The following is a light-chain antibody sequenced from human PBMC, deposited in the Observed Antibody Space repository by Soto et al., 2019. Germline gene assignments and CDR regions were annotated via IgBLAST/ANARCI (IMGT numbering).Light chain of an antibody. V-gene: IGKV1-5*03. CDR1: QSISSW. CDR2: KAS. J-gene: IGKJ1*01. CDR3: QHYNSYSEA. Sequence: IQMTPSPSTLSASVGDRVTLTCRASQSISSWLAWYQQKPGKAPKLLIYKASTLKSGVPSRFSGSGSGTEVTLTISSLQPDEFATYYCQHYNSYSEAFGQGTKVDIK.